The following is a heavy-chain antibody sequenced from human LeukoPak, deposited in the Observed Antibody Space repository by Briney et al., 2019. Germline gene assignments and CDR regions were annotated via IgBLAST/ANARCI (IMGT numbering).Heavy chain of an antibody. J-gene: IGHJ5*02. CDR1: GFTFSSYA. D-gene: IGHD5-18*01. Sequence: GGSLRLSCAASGFTFSSYAMSWVRQAPGKGLEWVSAISGSGGSTYYADSVKGRFTISRDNSKNTLYLQMNSLRAEDTAVYYCAKEVSAWIQLWPPIDNWFDPWGQGTLVTVSS. CDR3: AKEVSAWIQLWPPIDNWFDP. V-gene: IGHV3-23*01. CDR2: ISGSGGST.